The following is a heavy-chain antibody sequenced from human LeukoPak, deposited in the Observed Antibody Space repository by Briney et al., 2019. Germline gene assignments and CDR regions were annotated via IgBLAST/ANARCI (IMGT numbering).Heavy chain of an antibody. D-gene: IGHD2-15*01. CDR1: GGSFSGYD. J-gene: IGHJ4*02. V-gene: IGHV4-34*01. CDR2: INHSGTT. CDR3: ARARGIVVVVAEDCYFDY. Sequence: SETLSLTCAVYGGSFSGYDWTWIRQPPGKGLQWIGEINHSGTTNYNPSLKSRVTISVDTSQNQFSLKLSSVTAADTAVYYCARARGIVVVVAEDCYFDYWGQGTLVAISS.